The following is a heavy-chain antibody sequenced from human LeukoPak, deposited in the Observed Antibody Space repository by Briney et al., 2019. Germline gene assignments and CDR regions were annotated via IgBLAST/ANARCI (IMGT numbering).Heavy chain of an antibody. CDR2: ISSSGSTI. CDR1: GFTFSNSW. V-gene: IGHV3-48*04. CDR3: AELGITMIGGV. D-gene: IGHD3-10*02. Sequence: AGGSLRLSCAASGFTFSNSWMSWVRQAPGKGLEWVSYISSSGSTIYYADSVKGRFTISRDNAKNSLYLQMNSLRAEDTAVYYCAELGITMIGGVWGKGTTVTISS. J-gene: IGHJ6*04.